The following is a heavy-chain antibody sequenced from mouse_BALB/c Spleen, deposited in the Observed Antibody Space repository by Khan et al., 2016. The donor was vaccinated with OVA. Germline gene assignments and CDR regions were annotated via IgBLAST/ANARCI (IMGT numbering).Heavy chain of an antibody. CDR1: GYTFTTAG. Sequence: QIQLVQSGPELKKPGETVRISCKASGYTFTTAGMQWVQKMPGKGLKWIGWINTHSGVPKYAEDFKGRFAFSLETSASTAYIQITNLKNEDTATFCRAGWYGYGWYFDVWGAGTTVTVSS. CDR2: INTHSGVP. J-gene: IGHJ1*01. V-gene: IGHV9-4*02. D-gene: IGHD2-2*01. CDR3: AGWYGYGWYFDV.